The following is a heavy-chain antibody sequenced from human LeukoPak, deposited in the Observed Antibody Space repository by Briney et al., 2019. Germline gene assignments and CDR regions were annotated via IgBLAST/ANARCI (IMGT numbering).Heavy chain of an antibody. J-gene: IGHJ5*02. CDR3: ARLPKSGSYYNTFDP. Sequence: PGGSLRLSCAASGFTFNTYWMSWVRQAPGKGLEWVANTKQDGSEKYYVDSVEGRFTISRENARNSLYLQMNSLRAEDTAVYYCARLPKSGSYYNTFDPWGQGTLVTVSS. D-gene: IGHD3-10*01. CDR1: GFTFNTYW. V-gene: IGHV3-7*01. CDR2: TKQDGSEK.